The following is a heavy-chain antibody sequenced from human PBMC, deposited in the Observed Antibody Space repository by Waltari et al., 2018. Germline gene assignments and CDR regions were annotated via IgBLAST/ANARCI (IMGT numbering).Heavy chain of an antibody. Sequence: QVQLKESGPGLVKPSETLSLTCVVSNDSITSNNWWRWVRQSPRKGLEWIGDVYHTGSTNDSPSLKSRVTISIDKSKNEFSLNLKSVTAADTAIYYCARRALQYYFEYWGQGILVTVSS. CDR3: ARRALQYYFEY. CDR1: NDSITSNNW. V-gene: IGHV4-4*02. CDR2: VYHTGST. J-gene: IGHJ4*01. D-gene: IGHD4-4*01.